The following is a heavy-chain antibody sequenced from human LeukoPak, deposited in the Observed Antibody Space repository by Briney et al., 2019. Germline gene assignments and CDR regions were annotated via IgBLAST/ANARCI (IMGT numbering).Heavy chain of an antibody. V-gene: IGHV4-38-2*02. Sequence: SETLSLTCTVSGYSISSGYYWGWIREPPGKGLEWIGSIYHSGSTYYNPSLKSRVTISVDTSKNQFSLKLSSVTAADTAVYYCARVPGGGYFFDYWGQGTLVTVSS. J-gene: IGHJ4*02. CDR1: GYSISSGYY. D-gene: IGHD1-26*01. CDR2: IYHSGST. CDR3: ARVPGGGYFFDY.